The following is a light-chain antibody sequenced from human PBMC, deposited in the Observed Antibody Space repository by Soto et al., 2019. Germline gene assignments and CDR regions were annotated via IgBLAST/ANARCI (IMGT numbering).Light chain of an antibody. V-gene: IGKV3-20*01. CDR1: QSVSSSS. J-gene: IGKJ2*01. CDR3: QHYGASPKYT. CDR2: GAS. Sequence: DIVLPQSPGPLSLAPGQRATLSCMASQSVSSSSLAWYQQRPGQAPRLLIYGASRRATGIPDRFSGSGSGTDFTLTISRLEPEDFAVYYCQHYGASPKYTFGQGTKLEIK.